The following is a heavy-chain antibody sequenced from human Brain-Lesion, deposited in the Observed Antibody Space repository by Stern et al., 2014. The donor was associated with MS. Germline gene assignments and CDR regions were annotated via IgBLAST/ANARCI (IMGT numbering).Heavy chain of an antibody. CDR1: GYSFTSYW. Sequence: VQLVESGAEVKKPGESLKISCKSSGYSFTSYWIGWVRQMPGKGLEWMGIIYPGDSDTRYSPSFPGQVPILADKPHSPASLPGSSLKASDTAMYYCATPADGGSIDSWGQGTLVPVPP. V-gene: IGHV5-51*01. CDR2: IYPGDSDT. J-gene: IGHJ4*02. D-gene: IGHD6-13*01. CDR3: ATPADGGSIDS.